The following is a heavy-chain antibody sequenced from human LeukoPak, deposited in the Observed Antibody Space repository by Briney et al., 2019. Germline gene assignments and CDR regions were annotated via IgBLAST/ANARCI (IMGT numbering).Heavy chain of an antibody. J-gene: IGHJ4*02. CDR1: GGSISSYY. V-gene: IGHV4-59*01. Sequence: SETLSLTCTVSGGSISSYYWSWIRQPPGKGLEWIGYIYYSGSTNYNPSLQSRVTISVDTSKNQFFLKLSSVTAADTAVYYCARERYDILTGYHNFDYWGQGTLVTVSS. CDR3: ARERYDILTGYHNFDY. D-gene: IGHD3-9*01. CDR2: IYYSGST.